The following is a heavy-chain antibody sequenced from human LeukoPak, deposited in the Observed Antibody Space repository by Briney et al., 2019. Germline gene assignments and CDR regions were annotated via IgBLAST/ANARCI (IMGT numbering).Heavy chain of an antibody. CDR3: ARTAVSTVAGTAPFDY. V-gene: IGHV1-24*01. D-gene: IGHD6-19*01. CDR1: GYTLTELS. Sequence: ASVKVSCKVSGYTLTELSMHWVRQAPGKGLEWMGGFDPEDGETIYAQKFQGRVTMTEDTSTDTAYMELSSLRSEDTAVYYCARTAVSTVAGTAPFDYWGQGTLVTVSS. CDR2: FDPEDGET. J-gene: IGHJ4*02.